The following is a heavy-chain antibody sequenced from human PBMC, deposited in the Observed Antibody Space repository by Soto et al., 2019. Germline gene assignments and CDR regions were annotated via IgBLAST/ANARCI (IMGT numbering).Heavy chain of an antibody. CDR2: LYYGRSA. Sequence: QVQLQEAGPGLVKPSETLSLTCAVSGDSISSYYCMWIRQPPGKGLESIGYLYYGRSANSNPSLKSPVILSVDTSTNQCSLTLGSMTAADTAVYYCALRSMAAVPEYWAPGTLVTVSS. J-gene: IGHJ4*02. D-gene: IGHD6-13*01. CDR3: ALRSMAAVPEY. CDR1: GDSISSYY. V-gene: IGHV4-59*01.